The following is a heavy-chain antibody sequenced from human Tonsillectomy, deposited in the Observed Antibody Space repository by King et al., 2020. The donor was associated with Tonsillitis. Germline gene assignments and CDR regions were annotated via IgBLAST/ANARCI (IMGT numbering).Heavy chain of an antibody. J-gene: IGHJ4*02. V-gene: IGHV3-30*18. CDR2: IAYDGSNK. CDR3: AKEEVGFDY. CDR1: GFTFSSYG. Sequence: VQLVQSGGGVVQPGRSLRLSCAASGFTFSSYGMHCVRQAPGKGLEWVAVIAYDGSNKKYAESGKGRFTISRDNAKNTLYLQMNSLRVEDPAVYYCAKEEVGFDYWGQGTLVTVSS.